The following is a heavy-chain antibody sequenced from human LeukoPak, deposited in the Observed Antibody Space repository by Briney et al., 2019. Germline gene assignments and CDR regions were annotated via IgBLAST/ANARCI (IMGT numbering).Heavy chain of an antibody. J-gene: IGHJ5*02. CDR1: GYTFTRYD. D-gene: IGHD1-14*01. CDR2: MNPNSGNT. V-gene: IGHV1-8*01. Sequence: ASVKVSCKASGYTFTRYDINWVRQATGQGLEWMGWMNPNSGNTGYAQKFQGRVTMTRNTSISTAYMELSSLRSEDTAVYYCARGPVPENWFDPWGQGTLVTVSS. CDR3: ARGPVPENWFDP.